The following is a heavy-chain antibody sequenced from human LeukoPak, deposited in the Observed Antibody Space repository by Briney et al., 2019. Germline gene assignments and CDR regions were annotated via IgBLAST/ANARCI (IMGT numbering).Heavy chain of an antibody. CDR2: KNTGQGGTT. CDR3: TTFTEITGTNP. Sequence: KNTGQGGTTDYAAPVKGRFTISRDDSKNTLYLQMRNLKTDDTGVYYCTTFTEITGTNPWGQGTLVTVSS. V-gene: IGHV3-15*01. J-gene: IGHJ4*02.